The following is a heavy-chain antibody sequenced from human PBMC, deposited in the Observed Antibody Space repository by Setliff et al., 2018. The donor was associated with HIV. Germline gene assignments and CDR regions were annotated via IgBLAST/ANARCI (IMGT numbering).Heavy chain of an antibody. D-gene: IGHD3-3*01. J-gene: IGHJ4*02. Sequence: GGSLRLSCAASDLAFSSYAMSWVRQAPGKGLEWVSIASPSGGTTYYADSVKGRFTISRDNSKSTLYLQMNSLKTEDTAVYYCAKPRRYNTYYFDHWGQGTLVTVSS. CDR2: ASPSGGTT. V-gene: IGHV3-23*01. CDR3: AKPRRYNTYYFDH. CDR1: DLAFSSYA.